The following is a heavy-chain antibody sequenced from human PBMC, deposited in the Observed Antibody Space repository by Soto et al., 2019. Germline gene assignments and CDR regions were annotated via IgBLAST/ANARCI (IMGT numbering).Heavy chain of an antibody. D-gene: IGHD2-15*01. Sequence: VQLLESGGGLVQPGGSLRLSCTASSFTFSSYALRWVSHAPGKGLEWVSAISTSGAITYYAKSVRGRFTISRDDSKNTLYLQMTRLRAEDPAVYYCANTCRYCSVDSPWSWGQGTLVTVSS. V-gene: IGHV3-23*01. J-gene: IGHJ4*02. CDR2: ISTSGAIT. CDR1: SFTFSSYA. CDR3: ANTCRYCSVDSPWS.